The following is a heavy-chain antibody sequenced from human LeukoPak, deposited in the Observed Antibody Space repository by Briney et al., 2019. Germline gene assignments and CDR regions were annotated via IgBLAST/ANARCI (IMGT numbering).Heavy chain of an antibody. J-gene: IGHJ4*02. CDR2: IYPGDSDT. CDR1: GYIFSIYW. D-gene: IGHD6-19*01. V-gene: IGHV5-51*01. CDR3: ARQGSGWTVDY. Sequence: GESLKISCQGSGYIFSIYWIAWVRQMPGKGLEWIGIIYPGDSDTTYSPSFQGQVTISADKSISSAYLQWSSLKASDTAIYYCARQGSGWTVDYWGQGTLVTVSS.